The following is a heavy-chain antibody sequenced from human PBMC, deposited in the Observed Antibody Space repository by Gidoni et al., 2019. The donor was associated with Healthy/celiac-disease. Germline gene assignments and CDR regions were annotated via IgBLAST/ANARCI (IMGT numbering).Heavy chain of an antibody. Sequence: EVQLVESGGALVQPAGSLILSCSASPLTFRCYNMNWVRQAPGKGLEWVSYISSSSRTIYYADSVKGRFTISRDNAKNSRYLQMNSLRDEDTAVYYCARDCYDSSGYGYFQHWGQGTLVTVSS. V-gene: IGHV3-48*02. CDR1: PLTFRCYN. CDR3: ARDCYDSSGYGYFQH. J-gene: IGHJ1*01. CDR2: ISSSSRTI. D-gene: IGHD3-22*01.